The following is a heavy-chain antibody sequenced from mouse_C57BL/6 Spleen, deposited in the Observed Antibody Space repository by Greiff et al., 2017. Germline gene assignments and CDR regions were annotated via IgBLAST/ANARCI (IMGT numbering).Heavy chain of an antibody. CDR2: IDPSDSET. D-gene: IGHD2-2*01. Sequence: VQLQQPGAELVRPGSSVKLSCKASGYTFTSYWMHWVKQRPIQGLEWIGNIDPSDSETHYNQKFKDKATLTVDKSSSTAYMQLSSLTSEDSAVYYCARRGLSDYFDYWGQGTTLTVSS. CDR1: GYTFTSYW. V-gene: IGHV1-52*01. CDR3: ARRGLSDYFDY. J-gene: IGHJ2*01.